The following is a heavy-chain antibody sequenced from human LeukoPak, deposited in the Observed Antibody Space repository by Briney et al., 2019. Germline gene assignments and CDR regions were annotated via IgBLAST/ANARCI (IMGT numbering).Heavy chain of an antibody. J-gene: IGHJ4*02. CDR1: GFTFSSYS. CDR2: ISSSSSNI. CDR3: ARSTSSSSWS. V-gene: IGHV3-21*01. D-gene: IGHD6-13*01. Sequence: PGGSLRLSCAASGFTFSSYSMNWVRQAPGKGLEWVSAISSSSSNIYYADLVKRRFTISRDNAKHYLHLQMNRLRAEDTAVYYCARSTSSSSWSWGQGTLVTVSS.